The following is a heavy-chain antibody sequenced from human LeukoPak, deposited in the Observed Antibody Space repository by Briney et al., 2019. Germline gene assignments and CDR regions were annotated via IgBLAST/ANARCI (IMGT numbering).Heavy chain of an antibody. D-gene: IGHD3-22*01. Sequence: SETLSLTCTVSGGSISSSSYYWGWIRQPPGKGLEWIGSIYYSGSTYYNPSLKSRVTISVDTSKNQFSLRLSSVTAADTAVYYCARLGMGIIVVTNDAFDIWGQGTMVTVSS. J-gene: IGHJ3*02. CDR2: IYYSGST. V-gene: IGHV4-39*01. CDR1: GGSISSSSYY. CDR3: ARLGMGIIVVTNDAFDI.